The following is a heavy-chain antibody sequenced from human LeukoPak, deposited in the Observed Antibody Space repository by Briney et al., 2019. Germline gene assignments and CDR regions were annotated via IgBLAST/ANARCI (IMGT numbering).Heavy chain of an antibody. V-gene: IGHV3-23*01. D-gene: IGHD3-22*01. J-gene: IGHJ4*02. CDR3: AKGPSSYYDSSGSKEGY. Sequence: GSLRLSCAASGFTFSSYAMSWVRQAPGKGLEWVSAISGSGGSTYYADSVKGRFTISRDNSKNTLYLQMNSLRAEDTAVYYCAKGPSSYYDSSGSKEGYWGQGTLVTVSS. CDR2: ISGSGGST. CDR1: GFTFSSYA.